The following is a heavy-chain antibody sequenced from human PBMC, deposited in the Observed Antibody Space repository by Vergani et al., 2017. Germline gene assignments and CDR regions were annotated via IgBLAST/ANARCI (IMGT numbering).Heavy chain of an antibody. CDR1: GYTFTSYA. Sequence: QVQLVQSGAELKKPGASVKVSCKASGYTFTSYAMNWVRQAPGQGLEWMGWINTNTGNPTDAQGFTGRFVFSLDTSVSTAYLQISSLKAEDTAVYYCAIDNDASIAAADYYYYGVDVWGQGTTVTVSS. CDR3: AIDNDASIAAADYYYYGVDV. D-gene: IGHD6-13*01. CDR2: INTNTGNP. V-gene: IGHV7-4-1*02. J-gene: IGHJ6*02.